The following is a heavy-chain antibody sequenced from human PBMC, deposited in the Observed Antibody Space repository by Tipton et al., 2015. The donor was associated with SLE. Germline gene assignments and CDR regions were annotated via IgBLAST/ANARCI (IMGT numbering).Heavy chain of an antibody. CDR1: GFTFSSYG. V-gene: IGHV3-33*08. J-gene: IGHJ3*02. CDR2: IWYDGSNK. D-gene: IGHD6-19*01. CDR3: ARPEQWLVAGAFDI. Sequence: SLRLSCAASGFTFSSYGMHWVRQAPGKGLEWVAVIWYDGSNKYYADSVKGRFTISRDNSKNTLYLQMNSLRAEDTAVYYCARPEQWLVAGAFDIWGQGTMVTVSS.